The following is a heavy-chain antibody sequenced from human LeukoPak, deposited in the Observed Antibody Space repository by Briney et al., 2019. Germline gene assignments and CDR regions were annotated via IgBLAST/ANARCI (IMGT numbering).Heavy chain of an antibody. Sequence: VGSLRLSCGVSGFSFSNYTMSCVRQAPGRGLEWVSTISGGGESTYYADSVKGRFTISRDTSKNTLYLKMHSLRADATAVYYCPKHGCKAAFYHGSVLGGQGHLVTVSS. J-gene: IGHJ1*01. CDR1: GFSFSNYT. CDR2: ISGGGEST. CDR3: PKHGCKAAFYHGSVL. D-gene: IGHD2-15*01. V-gene: IGHV3-23*01.